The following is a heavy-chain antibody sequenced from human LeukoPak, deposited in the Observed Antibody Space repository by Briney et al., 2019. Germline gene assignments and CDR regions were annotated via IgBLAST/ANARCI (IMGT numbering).Heavy chain of an antibody. CDR3: ARVRYGSGYDAFDI. D-gene: IGHD3-10*01. Sequence: GGSLRLSCAASGFTFSSYSMNWVRQAPGKGLEWVSSISSSSSYIYYADSVKGRFTISRDNAKNSLYLQMNSLRAEDTAVYYCARVRYGSGYDAFDIWGQGAMVTVSS. V-gene: IGHV3-21*01. J-gene: IGHJ3*02. CDR2: ISSSSSYI. CDR1: GFTFSSYS.